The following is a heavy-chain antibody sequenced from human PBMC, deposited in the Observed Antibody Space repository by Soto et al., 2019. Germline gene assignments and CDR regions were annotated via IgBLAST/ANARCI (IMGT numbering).Heavy chain of an antibody. J-gene: IGHJ3*01. CDR3: VRDLTLGYRSGGDGFDV. CDR2: LTPLYGTA. CDR1: GGIFKTDA. D-gene: IGHD5-18*01. Sequence: QVHLEQSGAEVKKPGSSVKVSCKASGGIFKTDAVAWVRQAPGQGLEWVGGLTPLYGTANYAQKFQGRVTITAEESTGAAYVEVSSLRAEDTAVYYCVRDLTLGYRSGGDGFDVWGQGTMVTVSS. V-gene: IGHV1-69*01.